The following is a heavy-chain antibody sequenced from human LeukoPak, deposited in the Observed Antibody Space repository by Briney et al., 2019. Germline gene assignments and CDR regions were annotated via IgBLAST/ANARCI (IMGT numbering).Heavy chain of an antibody. CDR1: GFSFNNYA. CDR2: IIGSSGTT. J-gene: IGHJ4*02. CDR3: AKGAYDYIEIAYFDY. D-gene: IGHD5-12*01. V-gene: IGHV3-23*01. Sequence: GGSLRLSCAASGFSFNNYAMNCVRQAPGKGLEWVSLIIGSSGTTFYADSVKGRFTISRDKSKSTLYLQMNSLRAEDTAVYYCAKGAYDYIEIAYFDYWGQGSLVTVSS.